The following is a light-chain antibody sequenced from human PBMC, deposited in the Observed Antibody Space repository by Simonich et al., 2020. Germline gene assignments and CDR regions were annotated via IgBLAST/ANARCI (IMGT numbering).Light chain of an antibody. J-gene: IGKJ2*01. CDR2: GAS. V-gene: IGKV3-15*01. CDR3: QQLNSYPPYT. Sequence: EIVMTQSPATLSVSPGERATLSCRASQSVSSNLAWYQQKPGQAPRRLIYGASTRATGIPARFSGSGSGTEFTLTISSLQSEDFAVYYCQQLNSYPPYTFGQGTKLEIK. CDR1: QSVSSN.